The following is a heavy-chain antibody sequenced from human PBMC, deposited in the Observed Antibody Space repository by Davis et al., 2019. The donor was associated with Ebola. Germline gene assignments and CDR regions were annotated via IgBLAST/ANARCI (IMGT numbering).Heavy chain of an antibody. CDR2: ISGSGGST. D-gene: IGHD1-26*01. V-gene: IGHV3-23*01. J-gene: IGHJ4*02. Sequence: GESLKISCAASGFTFADYALRRVRLAPGQWLEWVPAISGSGGSTYYADSVKGRFTISRDNSKNTLYLQMNSLRAEDTAVYYCAKDTPDSGSYVGHYWGQRTLVTVAP. CDR1: GFTFADYA. CDR3: AKDTPDSGSYVGHY.